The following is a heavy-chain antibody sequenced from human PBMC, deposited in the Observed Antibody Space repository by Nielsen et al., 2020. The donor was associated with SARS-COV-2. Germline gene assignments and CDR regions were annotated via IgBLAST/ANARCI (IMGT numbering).Heavy chain of an antibody. CDR1: GYSFTSYW. V-gene: IGHV5-51*01. CDR3: ARSAVGFTNYFYYRLDV. J-gene: IGHJ6*02. Sequence: GESLKISCKGSGYSFTSYWISWVPQMPGKGLEYIGVIYAGDSDTKYSPSFQGQVTMSADKSINTAYLQWNSLKASDTAMYFCARSAVGFTNYFYYRLDVWGQGTTVTVPS. CDR2: IYAGDSDT. D-gene: IGHD1-26*01.